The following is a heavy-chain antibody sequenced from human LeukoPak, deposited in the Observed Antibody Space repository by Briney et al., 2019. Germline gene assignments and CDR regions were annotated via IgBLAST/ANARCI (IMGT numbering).Heavy chain of an antibody. V-gene: IGHV3-33*06. Sequence: GGSLRRSCAASGFTFSSYGMHWVRQAPGKGLELVAVIGYDGSNKYYADSVKGRFTISRDNSKNTLYLQMNSLRAEDKAVYYCAKESFYSSWYLFDYWGQGTLVTVSS. CDR2: IGYDGSNK. CDR3: AKESFYSSWYLFDY. CDR1: GFTFSSYG. D-gene: IGHD6-13*01. J-gene: IGHJ4*02.